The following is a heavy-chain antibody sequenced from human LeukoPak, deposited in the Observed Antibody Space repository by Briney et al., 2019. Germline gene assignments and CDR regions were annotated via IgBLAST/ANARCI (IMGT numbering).Heavy chain of an antibody. D-gene: IGHD3-9*01. J-gene: IGHJ4*02. V-gene: IGHV3-15*01. Sequence: PGGSLRLSCAASGFTFSSYAMTWVRQPPGKGLEWVGRIKTKTDGGTTDYAAPVKGSFTISGDDSKYMLNLHLNSLKTDDKAVYYCTTDQYDILTGYYMGYFDYWGQGTLVTVSS. CDR3: TTDQYDILTGYYMGYFDY. CDR1: GFTFSSYA. CDR2: IKTKTDGGTT.